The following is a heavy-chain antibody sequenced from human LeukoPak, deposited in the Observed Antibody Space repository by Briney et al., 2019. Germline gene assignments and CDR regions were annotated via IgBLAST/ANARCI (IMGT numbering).Heavy chain of an antibody. D-gene: IGHD3-10*01. CDR3: ARVPSITTVRGGENDY. CDR1: GYTFTNYA. Sequence: ASVKVSCKASGYTFTNYAMNWVRQAPGQGLEWMGWISTNTGNPTYAQGFTGRFVFSLDTSVSTAYLQISSLKAEDTAVYYCARVPSITTVRGGENDYWGQGTLVTVSS. CDR2: ISTNTGNP. J-gene: IGHJ4*02. V-gene: IGHV7-4-1*02.